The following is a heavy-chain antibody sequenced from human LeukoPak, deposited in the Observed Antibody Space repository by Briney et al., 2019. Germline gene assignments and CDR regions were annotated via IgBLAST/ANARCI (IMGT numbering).Heavy chain of an antibody. CDR2: IYDSGST. Sequence: SETLSLTCTVPGASISGSGYYWGWIRQPPGKGLEWIGNIYDSGSTYYNASLQSRVTISIDTSKNQFSLRLSSVTAADTAVYYCARSVADDVYYYYYMDVWGKGTTVTISS. J-gene: IGHJ6*03. CDR3: ARSVADDVYYYYYMDV. CDR1: GASISGSGYY. D-gene: IGHD6-19*01. V-gene: IGHV4-39*01.